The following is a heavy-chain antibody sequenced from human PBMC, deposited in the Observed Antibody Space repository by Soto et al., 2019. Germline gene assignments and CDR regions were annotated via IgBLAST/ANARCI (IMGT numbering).Heavy chain of an antibody. Sequence: ASVKVSCKASGYTFTGFSLHWVRQAPGQRLEWMGWINAGSGNTKYSQKFQGRVTITRDTSASTVYMELRSLSSDVTSVYYCAREGVAPYYYYGMDVWGQGTPVTVSS. V-gene: IGHV1-3*01. CDR2: INAGSGNT. CDR3: AREGVAPYYYYGMDV. J-gene: IGHJ6*02. CDR1: GYTFTGFS. D-gene: IGHD5-12*01.